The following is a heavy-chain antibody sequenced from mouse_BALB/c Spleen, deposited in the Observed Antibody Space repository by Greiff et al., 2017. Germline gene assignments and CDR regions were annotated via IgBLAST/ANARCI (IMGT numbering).Heavy chain of an antibody. CDR2: INPSSGYT. V-gene: IGHV1-4*02. CDR1: GYTFTSYT. CDR3: AITTVFDY. J-gene: IGHJ2*01. Sequence: QVQLQQSAAELARPGASVKMSCKASGYTFTSYTMHWVKQRPGKGLEWIGYINPSSGYTEYTQKFKDQTTLTADNSSSTAYMQLSSLTSEDSAVYYCAITTVFDYWGQGTTLTVSS. D-gene: IGHD1-1*01.